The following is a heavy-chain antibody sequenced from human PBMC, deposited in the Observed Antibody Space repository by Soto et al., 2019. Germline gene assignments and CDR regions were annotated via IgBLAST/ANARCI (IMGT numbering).Heavy chain of an antibody. CDR1: GFSLNTRGVG. J-gene: IGHJ4*02. Sequence: QITLKESGPTLVKPTQTLTLTCTFSGFSLNTRGVGVGWIRQPPGKALEWLTLIYWDDAKEYSPSLKSRLTITKDTSKNQVVPIMTNMDPVDTATYYCVHKGEGDRILNFWGQGALVTVSS. CDR2: IYWDDAK. V-gene: IGHV2-5*02. D-gene: IGHD3-16*01. CDR3: VHKGEGDRILNF.